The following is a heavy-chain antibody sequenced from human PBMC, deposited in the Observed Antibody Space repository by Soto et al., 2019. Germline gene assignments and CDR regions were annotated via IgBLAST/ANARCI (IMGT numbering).Heavy chain of an antibody. V-gene: IGHV1-69*02. J-gene: IGHJ4*02. CDR3: ARAPFQQLKYYFDY. CDR1: GGTFSSYT. D-gene: IGHD6-13*01. CDR2: IIPILGIA. Sequence: QVQLVQSGAEVKKPGSSVKVSCKASGGTFSSYTISWVRQAPGQGLEWMGRIIPILGIANYAQKFQGRVTITADKSTSTAYMELSSLRSEDTAVYYCARAPFQQLKYYFDYWGQGTLVTVSS.